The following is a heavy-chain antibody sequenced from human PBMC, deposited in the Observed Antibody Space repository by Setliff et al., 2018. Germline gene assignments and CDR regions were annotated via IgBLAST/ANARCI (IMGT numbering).Heavy chain of an antibody. D-gene: IGHD3-22*01. V-gene: IGHV4-34*01. CDR2: ISHSGSA. CDR3: ARAVDSSGYFPFWYFDL. J-gene: IGHJ2*01. CDR1: GGSFSTYF. Sequence: SETLSLTCAVYGGSFSTYFWSWIRQPPGKGLEWIGEISHSGSANYNPSLKSRVTMSVDTSKNQFSLQLTSVTAADTAVYYCARAVDSSGYFPFWYFDLWGRGTLVTVSS.